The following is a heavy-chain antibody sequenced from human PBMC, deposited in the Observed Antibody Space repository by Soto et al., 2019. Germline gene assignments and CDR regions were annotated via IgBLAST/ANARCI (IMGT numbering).Heavy chain of an antibody. J-gene: IGHJ4*02. Sequence: GGSLRLSCAASEFTFRSYSMNWVRQAPGKGLEWVSYISSSSSTIYYADSVKGRFTISRDNAKNSLYLQMNSLRAEDTAVYYCARGYYDSSGYYWVFDYWGQGTLVTSPQ. V-gene: IGHV3-48*01. CDR3: ARGYYDSSGYYWVFDY. CDR2: ISSSSSTI. D-gene: IGHD3-22*01. CDR1: EFTFRSYS.